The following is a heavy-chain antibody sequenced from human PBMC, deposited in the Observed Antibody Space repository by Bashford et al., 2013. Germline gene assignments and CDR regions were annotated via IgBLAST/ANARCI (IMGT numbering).Heavy chain of an antibody. J-gene: IGHJ5*02. Sequence: SGPTLVKPTQTLTLTCTFSGFSLSATGMCVNWIRQPPGKALEWLARIDWDDDKYYNAFLKTRLTISKDTSKNQVVLTMTDMDPVDTATYYCARMILDGSPGPARDWFDPWGQGTLVTVSS. CDR1: GFSLSATGMC. CDR3: ARMILDGSPGPARDWFDP. V-gene: IGHV2-70*11. CDR2: IDWDDDK. D-gene: IGHD2-15*01.